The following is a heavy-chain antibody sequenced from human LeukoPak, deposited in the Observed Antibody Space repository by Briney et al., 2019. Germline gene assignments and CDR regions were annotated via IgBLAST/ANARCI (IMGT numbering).Heavy chain of an antibody. J-gene: IGHJ4*02. CDR3: ARSAGIKPMVRGVIRY. Sequence: ASVKVSCKASGYTFTSYDINWVRQATGQRPEWMGWMNPNSGNTGYAQKFQGRVTMTRNTSISTAYMELSSLRSEDTAVYYCARSAGIKPMVRGVIRYWGQGTLVTVSS. D-gene: IGHD3-10*01. CDR1: GYTFTSYD. V-gene: IGHV1-8*01. CDR2: MNPNSGNT.